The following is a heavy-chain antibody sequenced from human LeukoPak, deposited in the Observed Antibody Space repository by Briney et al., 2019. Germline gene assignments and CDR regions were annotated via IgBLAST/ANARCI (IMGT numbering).Heavy chain of an antibody. CDR2: IYSGGST. J-gene: IGHJ3*02. Sequence: GGSLRLSCAASGFTVSSNYMSWVRQAPGKGLEWVSVIYSGGSTYYADSVKGRFTISRDNSKNTLYLQMNSLRAEDTAVYYCARDVVRGTSLDAFDIWGQGTKVTVSS. CDR1: GFTVSSNY. D-gene: IGHD1-26*01. V-gene: IGHV3-66*01. CDR3: ARDVVRGTSLDAFDI.